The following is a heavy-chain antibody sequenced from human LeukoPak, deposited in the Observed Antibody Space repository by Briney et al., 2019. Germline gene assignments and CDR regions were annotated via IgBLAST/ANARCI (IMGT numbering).Heavy chain of an antibody. J-gene: IGHJ4*02. D-gene: IGHD6-19*01. CDR3: ARDLTAVAGHNFDY. Sequence: SETLSLTCAVSGYSISSGYYWSWVRQPPGKGLEWIGSIYHSGSTYYNPSLKSRVTISVDTTKNQFSLKLISVTAADTAVYYCARDLTAVAGHNFDYWGQGTLVTVSS. CDR1: GYSISSGYY. V-gene: IGHV4-38-2*02. CDR2: IYHSGST.